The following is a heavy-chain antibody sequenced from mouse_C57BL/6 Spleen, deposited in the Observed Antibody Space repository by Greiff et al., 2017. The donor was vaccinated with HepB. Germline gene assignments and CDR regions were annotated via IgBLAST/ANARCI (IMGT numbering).Heavy chain of an antibody. J-gene: IGHJ3*01. CDR3: ARLYDFWFAY. CDR2: IDPSDSYT. D-gene: IGHD2-3*01. V-gene: IGHV1-50*01. Sequence: QVQLQQPGAELVKPGASVKLSCKASGYTFTSYWMQWVKQRPGQGLEWIGEIDPSDSYTNYNQKFKGKATLTVDTSSSTAYMHLSSLTSEDSAVYYCARLYDFWFAYWGQGTLVTVSA. CDR1: GYTFTSYW.